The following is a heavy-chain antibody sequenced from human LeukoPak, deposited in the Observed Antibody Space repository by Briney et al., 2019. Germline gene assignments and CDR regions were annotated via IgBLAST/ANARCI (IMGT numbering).Heavy chain of an antibody. D-gene: IGHD4-17*01. CDR1: GFTFSSYA. CDR3: AKERDGDYVRYTHY. J-gene: IGHJ4*02. CDR2: TSASGGGT. Sequence: GGSLRLSCAASGFTFSSYAMSWVRQAPGKGLEWVSSTSASGGGTYYADSVKGRFTISRDNSKDTLYLQLSSLRVDDTAVYHCAKERDGDYVRYTHYWGQGTLVTVSS. V-gene: IGHV3-23*01.